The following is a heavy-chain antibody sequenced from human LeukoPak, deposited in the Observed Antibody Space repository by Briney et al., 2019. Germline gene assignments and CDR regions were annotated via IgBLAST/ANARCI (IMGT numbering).Heavy chain of an antibody. CDR3: ARGLELLD. CDR1: GGSISSGGYY. V-gene: IGHV4-31*03. Sequence: SETLSLTCTVSGGSISSGGYYWSWIRQHPGQGLEWIGYIYYSGSTYYNPSLKRRVTISVDTSKNQVSLKLSSMTAADTAVYYCARGLELLDWGQGTLVTVSS. CDR2: IYYSGST. J-gene: IGHJ4*02. D-gene: IGHD1-7*01.